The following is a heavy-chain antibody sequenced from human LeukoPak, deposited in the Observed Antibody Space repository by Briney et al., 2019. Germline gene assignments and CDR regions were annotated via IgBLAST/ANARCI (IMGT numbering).Heavy chain of an antibody. D-gene: IGHD1-26*01. J-gene: IGHJ4*02. CDR3: AKDRSGSYLIPTSIDY. V-gene: IGHV3-23*01. Sequence: PGGSLRLSCAASGFTLSSYAMSWVRQAPGKGLEWVSAISGSGGSTYYADSVKGRFTISRDNSKNTLYLQMNSLRAEDTAVYYCAKDRSGSYLIPTSIDYWGQGTLVTVSS. CDR1: GFTLSSYA. CDR2: ISGSGGST.